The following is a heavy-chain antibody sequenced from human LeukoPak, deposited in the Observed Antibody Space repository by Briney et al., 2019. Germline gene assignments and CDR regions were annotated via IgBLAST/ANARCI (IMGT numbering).Heavy chain of an antibody. CDR2: IIPIFGTA. J-gene: IGHJ4*02. CDR3: ARASLYDSSGYYAY. Sequence: GASVKVSCKASGGTFSSYAISWVRQAPGQGLEWMGGIIPIFGTANYAQKFQGRVTITTDESTSTAYMELSSLRPEDTAVYYCARASLYDSSGYYAYWGQGTLVTVSS. V-gene: IGHV1-69*05. CDR1: GGTFSSYA. D-gene: IGHD3-22*01.